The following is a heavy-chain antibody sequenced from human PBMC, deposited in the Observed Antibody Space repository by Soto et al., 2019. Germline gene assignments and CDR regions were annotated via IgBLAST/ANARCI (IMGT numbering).Heavy chain of an antibody. J-gene: IGHJ6*03. CDR2: IQNDGST. Sequence: GGSLRLSCVASGFSVKTIFVNWVRQAPGKGLEWVSLIQNDGSTFYSDSVKGRFTISKDRSRNTVYLQMNSLRDEDTAVYYCAKEYYYYMDVWGKGTTVTVSS. CDR1: GFSVKTIF. CDR3: AKEYYYYMDV. V-gene: IGHV3-66*01.